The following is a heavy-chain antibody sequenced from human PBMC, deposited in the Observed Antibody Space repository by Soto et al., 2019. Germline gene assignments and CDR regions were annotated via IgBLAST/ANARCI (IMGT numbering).Heavy chain of an antibody. CDR3: ARDYFWSGYFYYYGMDV. D-gene: IGHD3-3*01. J-gene: IGHJ6*02. V-gene: IGHV1-3*01. CDR2: INAGNGNK. Sequence: GASMKVSCKASGYTFTSYAMHWVRQAPGQRLEWMGWINAGNGNKKNSQKFQGRVTITRDTSASTAYIELSSLRSEDTAVYYCARDYFWSGYFYYYGMDVWGQGTTVTVSS. CDR1: GYTFTSYA.